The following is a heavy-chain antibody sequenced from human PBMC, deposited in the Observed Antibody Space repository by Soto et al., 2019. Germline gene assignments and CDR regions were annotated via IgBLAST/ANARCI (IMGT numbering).Heavy chain of an antibody. Sequence: GGSLRLSCAASGFTFSSYGMHWVRQAPGKGLEWVAVISYDGSNKYYADSVKGRFTISRDNSKNTLYLQMNSLRAEDTAVYYCAKDNKQTAMVLSIGYWGQGT. CDR2: ISYDGSNK. CDR1: GFTFSSYG. J-gene: IGHJ4*02. V-gene: IGHV3-30*18. D-gene: IGHD5-18*01. CDR3: AKDNKQTAMVLSIGY.